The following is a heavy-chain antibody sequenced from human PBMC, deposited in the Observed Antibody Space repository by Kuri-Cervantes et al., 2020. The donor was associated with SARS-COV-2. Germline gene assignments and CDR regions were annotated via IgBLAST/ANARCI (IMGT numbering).Heavy chain of an antibody. CDR2: ISGSGGST. J-gene: IGHJ6*03. Sequence: GGSLRLSCAASGFTFSSYAMSWVRQAPGKGLEWVSAISGSGGSTYYADSVKGRFTISRDNSKNTLYLQMNSLRAEDTAVYYCARDGQDFWSGYYLYYMDVWGKGTTVTVSS. V-gene: IGHV3-23*01. CDR1: GFTFSSYA. CDR3: ARDGQDFWSGYYLYYMDV. D-gene: IGHD3-3*01.